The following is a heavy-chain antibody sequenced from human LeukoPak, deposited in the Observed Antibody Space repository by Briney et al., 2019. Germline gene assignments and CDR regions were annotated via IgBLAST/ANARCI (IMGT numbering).Heavy chain of an antibody. D-gene: IGHD6-13*01. CDR3: AKDTAAVNSFFDY. CDR2: ISWNSGSI. Sequence: PGGSLRLSCAASGFTFDDYAMHWVRHAPGKGLEWVSGISWNSGSIVYADSVKGRFTISRDNAKNSLYLQMNSLRAEDTALYYCAKDTAAVNSFFDYWGQGTLVTVSS. V-gene: IGHV3-9*01. CDR1: GFTFDDYA. J-gene: IGHJ4*02.